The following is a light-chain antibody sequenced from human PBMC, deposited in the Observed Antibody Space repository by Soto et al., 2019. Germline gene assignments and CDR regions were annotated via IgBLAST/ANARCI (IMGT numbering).Light chain of an antibody. CDR2: AAS. CDR1: QSISSW. J-gene: IGKJ1*01. V-gene: IGKV1-5*01. CDR3: QQYETFSGT. Sequence: DIQMAQSPSTLSASVGDTVTVTCRASQSISSWLAWYQQKPGKAPKLLIYAASTLQSGVPSRFSGSGSGTDFTLTIASLQPDDFATYYCQQYETFSGTFGPGTKVDIK.